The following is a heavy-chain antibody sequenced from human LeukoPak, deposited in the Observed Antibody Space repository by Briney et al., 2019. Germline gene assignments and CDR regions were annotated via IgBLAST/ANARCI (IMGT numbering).Heavy chain of an antibody. CDR1: GGTFSSYA. J-gene: IGHJ5*02. D-gene: IGHD4-17*01. CDR2: IIPIFGTA. V-gene: IGHV1-69*13. Sequence: VASVKVSCKASGGTFSSYAISWVRQAPGRGLEWMGGIIPIFGTANYAQKFQGRVTITADESTSTAYMELSSLRSEDTAVYYCARYGYGDYMGWFDPWGQGTLVTVSS. CDR3: ARYGYGDYMGWFDP.